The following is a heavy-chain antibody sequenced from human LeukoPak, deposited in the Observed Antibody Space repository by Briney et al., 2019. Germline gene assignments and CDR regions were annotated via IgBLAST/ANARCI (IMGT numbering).Heavy chain of an antibody. Sequence: GGSLRLSCAASGVTLSSHVILCLRPAPGKGLEWVAVISYDGSNKYSADSVKGRFTISRDKSKSTRYLQMNSLSAEDTAVYYCARGLGVPAAIFGEFGYWSQGTLVTVSS. D-gene: IGHD2-2*02. CDR1: GVTLSSHV. J-gene: IGHJ4*02. V-gene: IGHV3-30*14. CDR2: ISYDGSNK. CDR3: ARGLGVPAAIFGEFGY.